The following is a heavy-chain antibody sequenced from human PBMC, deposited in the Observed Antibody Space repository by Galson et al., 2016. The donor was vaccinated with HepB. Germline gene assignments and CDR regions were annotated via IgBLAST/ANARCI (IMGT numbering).Heavy chain of an antibody. CDR2: INPGNGNT. D-gene: IGHD2-2*01. J-gene: IGHJ6*02. CDR1: GYTFTSYA. CDR3: ARDPLNCSSTSCYAYYYYGMDV. Sequence: SVKVSCKASGYTFTSYAMHWVRQAPGQRLEWMGWINPGNGNTKYSQKFQGRVTITRDTSASTAYMELSSLRSEDTAVYYCARDPLNCSSTSCYAYYYYGMDVWGQGTTVTVSS. V-gene: IGHV1-3*01.